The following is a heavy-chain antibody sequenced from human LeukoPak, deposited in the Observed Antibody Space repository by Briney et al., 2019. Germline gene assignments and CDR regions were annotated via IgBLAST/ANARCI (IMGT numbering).Heavy chain of an antibody. CDR1: GYHFTGYH. Sequence: GSVKVSCKASGYHFTGYHVHWVRQAPGQGLEWMGRISTDSGDINNAPKFQGRVTMTRDTSINTAYMELSRLTSDDAAVYYCAGLGSTVEGRIDPWGQGTPVTVSS. D-gene: IGHD5/OR15-5a*01. CDR2: ISTDSGDI. J-gene: IGHJ5*02. V-gene: IGHV1-2*02. CDR3: AGLGSTVEGRIDP.